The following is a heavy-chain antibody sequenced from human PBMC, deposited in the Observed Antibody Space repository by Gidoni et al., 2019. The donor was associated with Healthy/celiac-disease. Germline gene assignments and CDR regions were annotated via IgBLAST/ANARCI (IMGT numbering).Heavy chain of an antibody. CDR3: ARVTVTTRFRDPYGMDV. Sequence: QVQLVESGGGVVQPGRSLRLSCAASGFTFSSYGMHWVRQAPGKGVEWVAVIWYDGSNKYYADSVKGRFTISRDNSKNTLYLQMNSLRAEDTAVYYCARVTVTTRFRDPYGMDVWGQGTTVTVSS. D-gene: IGHD4-17*01. V-gene: IGHV3-33*01. J-gene: IGHJ6*02. CDR1: GFTFSSYG. CDR2: IWYDGSNK.